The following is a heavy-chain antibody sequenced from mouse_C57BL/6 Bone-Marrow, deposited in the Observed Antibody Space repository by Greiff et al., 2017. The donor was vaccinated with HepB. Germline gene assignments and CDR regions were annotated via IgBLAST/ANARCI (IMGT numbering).Heavy chain of an antibody. J-gene: IGHJ3*01. Sequence: EVKVVESGGGLVQPGGSMKLSCVASGFTFSNYWMNWVRQSPEKGLEWVAQIRLKSDNYATHYAESVKGRFTISRDDSKSSVYLQMNNLRAEDTGIYYCTGGLREFAYWGQGTLVTVSA. CDR1: GFTFSNYW. CDR3: TGGLREFAY. V-gene: IGHV6-3*01. CDR2: IRLKSDNYAT. D-gene: IGHD2-2*01.